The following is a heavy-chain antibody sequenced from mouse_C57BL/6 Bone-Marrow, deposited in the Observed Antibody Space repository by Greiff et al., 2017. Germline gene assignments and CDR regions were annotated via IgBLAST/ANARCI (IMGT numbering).Heavy chain of an antibody. CDR2: FYPGSGSI. J-gene: IGHJ4*01. Sequence: VQLKESGAELVKPGASVKLSCKASGYTFTEYTIHWVKQRSGQGLEWIGWFYPGSGSIKYNEKFKDKATLTADKSSSTVYMELSRLTSEDSAVYFCARHGIYYDIRRGFYYAMDYWGQGTSVTVSS. CDR3: ARHGIYYDIRRGFYYAMDY. D-gene: IGHD2-4*01. CDR1: GYTFTEYT. V-gene: IGHV1-62-2*01.